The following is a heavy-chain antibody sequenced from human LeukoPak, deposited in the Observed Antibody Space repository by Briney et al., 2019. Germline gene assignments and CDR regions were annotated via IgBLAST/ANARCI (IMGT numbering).Heavy chain of an antibody. CDR3: ARVRYSSSPPDAFDI. V-gene: IGHV3-30-3*01. CDR2: ISYDGSNK. Sequence: GGSLRLSCAASGFTFSSYAMHWVRQAPGKGLEWVAVISYDGSNKYYADSVKGRFTISRDNSKNTLYLQMNSLRAEDTAVYYCARVRYSSSPPDAFDIWGQGTMVTVSS. J-gene: IGHJ3*02. CDR1: GFTFSSYA. D-gene: IGHD6-13*01.